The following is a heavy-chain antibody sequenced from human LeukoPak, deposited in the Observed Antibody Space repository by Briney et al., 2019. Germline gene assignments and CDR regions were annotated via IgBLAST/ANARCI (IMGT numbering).Heavy chain of an antibody. J-gene: IGHJ4*02. CDR1: GYTFTGYY. CDR3: AILTAGIYYFDS. Sequence: ASVKVSCKASGYTFTGYYLQWVRQAPGQGLEWMGWINPNSGVTSSAQRFQGRVTMTRDTSISTAYMELSRLRSDDTAVYYCAILTAGIYYFDSWGQGALVTVSS. V-gene: IGHV1-2*02. CDR2: INPNSGVT. D-gene: IGHD6-25*01.